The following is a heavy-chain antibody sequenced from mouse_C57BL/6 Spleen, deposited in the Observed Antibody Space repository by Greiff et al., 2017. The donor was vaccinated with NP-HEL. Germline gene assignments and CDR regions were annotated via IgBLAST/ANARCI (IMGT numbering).Heavy chain of an antibody. V-gene: IGHV1-64*01. D-gene: IGHD4-1*01. Sequence: QVQLQQPGAELVKPGASVKLSCKASGYTFTSYWMHWVKQRPGQGLEWIGMIHPNSGSTNYNEKFKSKATLTVDKSSSTAYMQLSSLTSEDSAVYYCARSGDWDFYAMDYWGQGTSVTVSS. CDR2: IHPNSGST. J-gene: IGHJ4*01. CDR3: ARSGDWDFYAMDY. CDR1: GYTFTSYW.